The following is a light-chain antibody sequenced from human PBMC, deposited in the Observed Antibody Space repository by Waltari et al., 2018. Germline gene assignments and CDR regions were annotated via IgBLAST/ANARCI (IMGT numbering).Light chain of an antibody. CDR1: SSDVGAYNY. Sequence: QSALTQTRSVSGSPGQSVTISCTGTSSDVGAYNYVSWYQQHPDKAPKLMIYDVTQRPSGFLDRVSGSKSGNPASLTIVGRQAEDEAYYYCGSYAGRYTFDVVFGGGTKLTVL. J-gene: IGLJ2*01. V-gene: IGLV2-11*01. CDR2: DVT. CDR3: GSYAGRYTFDVV.